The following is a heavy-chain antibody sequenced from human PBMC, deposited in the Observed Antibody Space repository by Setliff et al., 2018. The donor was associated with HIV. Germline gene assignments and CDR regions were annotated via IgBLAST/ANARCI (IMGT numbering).Heavy chain of an antibody. CDR1: GESFSAYS. CDR2: INHSGST. Sequence: LSLTCAVYGESFSAYSWSWIRQPPGKGLEWIGEINHSGSTNYNPSLKSRVAISVDTSKNQFSLKLNSVTAADTAVYYCARGHCSGTNCYGVDYYGMDVWGQGTTVTVSS. CDR3: ARGHCSGTNCYGVDYYGMDV. J-gene: IGHJ6*02. D-gene: IGHD2-2*01. V-gene: IGHV4-34*01.